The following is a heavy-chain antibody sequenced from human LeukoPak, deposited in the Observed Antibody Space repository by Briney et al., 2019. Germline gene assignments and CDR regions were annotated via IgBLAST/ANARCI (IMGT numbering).Heavy chain of an antibody. J-gene: IGHJ3*02. V-gene: IGHV3-23*01. CDR1: GFTFSSYA. CDR2: ISGSGGST. CDR3: AKDRKGEDLLDAFDI. D-gene: IGHD3-16*01. Sequence: AGSLRLSCAASGFTFSSYAMSWLRQGPGKGLEWVSAISGSGGSTYYADSVKGRFTISRDNSKNTLYLQMNSLRAEDTAVYYCAKDRKGEDLLDAFDIWGQGTMVTVSS.